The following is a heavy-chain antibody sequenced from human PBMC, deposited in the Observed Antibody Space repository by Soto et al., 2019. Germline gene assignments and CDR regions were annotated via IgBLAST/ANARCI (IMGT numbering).Heavy chain of an antibody. CDR1: GFIFSTYA. D-gene: IGHD4-17*01. CDR3: AHPRGYGIFDAVDI. Sequence: WGSLRLSCGASGFIFSTYAMNWFRQAPGKGLEWVSAISSSGDTAYYAESVRGRFTISRDNSINTLYLQMRSLRPEDTAVYYCAHPRGYGIFDAVDIWGQGTMVTVSS. CDR2: ISSSGDTA. V-gene: IGHV3-23*01. J-gene: IGHJ3*02.